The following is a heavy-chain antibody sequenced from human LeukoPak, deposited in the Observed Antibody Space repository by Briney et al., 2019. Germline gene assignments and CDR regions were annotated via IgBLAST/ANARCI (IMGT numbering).Heavy chain of an antibody. V-gene: IGHV4-30-2*01. CDR3: ARGAGDCSSTSCYLGSPSYYYYGMDV. CDR2: IYHSGST. J-gene: IGHJ6*02. CDR1: GGPISSGGYS. D-gene: IGHD2-2*01. Sequence: PWETLSLTCAVSGGPISSGGYSWSWLRQPPGEGLVWIGYIYHSGSTYYNPSLKSRVTMSVDTSKNHFSLQLSSVPAADTAVYYCARGAGDCSSTSCYLGSPSYYYYGMDVWGEGTTVTVSS.